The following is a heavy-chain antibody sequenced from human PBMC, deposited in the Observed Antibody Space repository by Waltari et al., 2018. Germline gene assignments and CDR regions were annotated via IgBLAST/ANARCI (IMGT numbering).Heavy chain of an antibody. CDR3: AGSIAVAGTLDY. CDR1: GFPFSSHG. D-gene: IGHD6-19*01. CDR2: IWYDGSNK. J-gene: IGHJ4*02. V-gene: IGHV3-33*01. Sequence: QVQLVESGGGVVQPGRSLRLSCAASGFPFSSHGMHWVRQAPGKGLEWVAVIWYDGSNKYYADSVKGRFTISRDNSKNTLYLQMNSLRVEDTAVYYCAGSIAVAGTLDYWGQGTLVTVSS.